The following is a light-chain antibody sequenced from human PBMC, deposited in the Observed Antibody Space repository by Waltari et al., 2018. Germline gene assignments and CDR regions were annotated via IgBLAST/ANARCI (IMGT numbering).Light chain of an antibody. J-gene: IGLJ3*02. CDR3: QVWDSSSDHPV. CDR2: YES. CDR1: NIGSKR. Sequence: SYVLPPPPSVSVAPGKTARITCGGNNIGSKRVNWYQQKPGQAPVLVIYYESDRPSGIPERFSGSNSGNTATLTISRVEAGDEADYYCQVWDSSSDHPVFGGGTKLTVL. V-gene: IGLV3-21*04.